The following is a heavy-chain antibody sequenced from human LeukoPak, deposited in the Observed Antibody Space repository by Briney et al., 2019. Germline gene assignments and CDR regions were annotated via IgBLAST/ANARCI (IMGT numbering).Heavy chain of an antibody. D-gene: IGHD6-19*01. Sequence: PGGSLRLSCAASGFTFSSYAMSWVRQAPGKGLEWVSAISGSGGSTYYADSVKGRFTISRDNSKSTLYLQMNSLRAEDTAVYYCAKDRQGYSSGWYEGDYWGQGTLVTVSS. CDR2: ISGSGGST. V-gene: IGHV3-23*01. CDR1: GFTFSSYA. J-gene: IGHJ4*02. CDR3: AKDRQGYSSGWYEGDY.